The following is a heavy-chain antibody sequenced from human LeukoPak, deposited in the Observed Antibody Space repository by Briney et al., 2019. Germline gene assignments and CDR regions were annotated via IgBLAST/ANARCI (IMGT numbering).Heavy chain of an antibody. D-gene: IGHD2-2*01. CDR2: MNPNSGST. CDR1: GYTFTSYD. CDR3: ARGYEVVPAATSYYYGMDV. J-gene: IGHJ6*02. V-gene: IGHV1-8*01. Sequence: GASVKVSCKASGYTFTSYDINWVRQATGQGLEWMGWMNPNSGSTGYAQKFQGRVTMTRNTSISTAYMELSSLRSEDTAVYYCARGYEVVPAATSYYYGMDVWGQGTTVTVSS.